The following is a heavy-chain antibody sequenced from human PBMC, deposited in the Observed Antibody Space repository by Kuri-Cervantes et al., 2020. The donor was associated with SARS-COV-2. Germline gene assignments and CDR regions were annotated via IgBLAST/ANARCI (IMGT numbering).Heavy chain of an antibody. CDR1: GFTFSSYE. Sequence: GGSLRLSCAVSGFTFSSYEMNWVRQAPGKGLEWVSAISGSGGSTYYADSVKGRFTTSRDNSKNTLYLQMNSLRAEDTAVYYRARPTYYYGSGSQYYFDYWGQGTLVTVSS. J-gene: IGHJ4*02. CDR2: ISGSGGST. D-gene: IGHD3-10*01. CDR3: ARPTYYYGSGSQYYFDY. V-gene: IGHV3-23*01.